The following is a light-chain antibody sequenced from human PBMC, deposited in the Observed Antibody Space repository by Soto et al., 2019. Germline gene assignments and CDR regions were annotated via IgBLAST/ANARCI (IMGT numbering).Light chain of an antibody. CDR3: QQANSFPWT. J-gene: IGKJ1*01. CDR1: QGIGSW. V-gene: IGKV1-12*01. Sequence: DIQMTQSPSSVSASVGDRVTITCRASQGIGSWLAWYQQKPGKAPNLLIYAASSLQSGVPSRFSVSGSGTDFTLTVGSLHHEAFATYCSQQANSFPWTVGQGTKAETK. CDR2: AAS.